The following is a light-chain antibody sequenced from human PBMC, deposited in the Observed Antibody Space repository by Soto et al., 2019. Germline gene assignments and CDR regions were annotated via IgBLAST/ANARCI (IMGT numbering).Light chain of an antibody. CDR1: QNINNK. CDR3: QHYNNWPLT. Sequence: EIVVTQSPATLSLSPGQRATLSCRTSQNINNKLVWYQQKPGQAPRLLIYGASTRATGIPARFSGSGSGTEFTLTISSLQSEDFAVYYCQHYNNWPLTFGEGTKVEIK. J-gene: IGKJ4*01. CDR2: GAS. V-gene: IGKV3-15*01.